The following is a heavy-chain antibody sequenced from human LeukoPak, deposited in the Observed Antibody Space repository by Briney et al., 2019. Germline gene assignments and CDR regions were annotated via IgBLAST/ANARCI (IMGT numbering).Heavy chain of an antibody. CDR1: GFTFSNYW. Sequence: PGGSLRLSCAASGFTFSNYWMSWVRQAPGKGLEWVANIKQDGSEKYYVDSVKGRFTISRDNAKNSLYLQMNSLRAEDTAVYYCARGESSGWSYYFDYWGQGTLVTVSS. CDR2: IKQDGSEK. CDR3: ARGESSGWSYYFDY. V-gene: IGHV3-7*01. J-gene: IGHJ4*02. D-gene: IGHD6-19*01.